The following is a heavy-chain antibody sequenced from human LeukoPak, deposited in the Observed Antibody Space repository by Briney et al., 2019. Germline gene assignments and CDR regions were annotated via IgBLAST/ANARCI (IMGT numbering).Heavy chain of an antibody. D-gene: IGHD3-10*01. CDR1: GFYISSSHY. V-gene: IGHV4-38-2*01. CDR3: ARSLSYVSGRYYHFEY. J-gene: IGHJ4*02. CDR2: IYHSGST. Sequence: PSETLSLTCGVSGFYISSSHYWGWIRQPPGKGLEWIGSIYHSGSTYYNPSLQSRVTISVDTPKNQFSLTLSSLTAADTAVYYCARSLSYVSGRYYHFEYWGQGTLVTVSS.